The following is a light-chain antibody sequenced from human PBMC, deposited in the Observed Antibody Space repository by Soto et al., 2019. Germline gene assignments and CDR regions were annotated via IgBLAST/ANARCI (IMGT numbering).Light chain of an antibody. CDR2: GVS. CDR3: LEYNNWPRWT. J-gene: IGKJ1*01. V-gene: IGKV3-15*01. Sequence: EIVLTQSPGTLSLSPGERATLSCRASQSVSNNYLAWYQQKPGQAPRLLIYGVSTRATGIPARFSGSGSGTDFTLTISSLQSEDFAVYYCLEYNNWPRWTFGQGTKVDIK. CDR1: QSVSNN.